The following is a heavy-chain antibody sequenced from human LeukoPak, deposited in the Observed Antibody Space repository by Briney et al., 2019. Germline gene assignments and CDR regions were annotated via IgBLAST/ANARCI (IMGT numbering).Heavy chain of an antibody. J-gene: IGHJ6*02. D-gene: IGHD3-10*01. CDR2: IWYDRSNK. CDR3: ARGTYGSGSYYSGYYYYGMDV. CDR1: GFTFSSYG. Sequence: GRSLRLSCAASGFTFSSYGMHWVRQAPGKGLEWVAVIWYDRSNKYYADSVKGRFTISRDNSKNTLYLQMNSLRAEDTAVYYCARGTYGSGSYYSGYYYYGMDVWGQGTTVTVSS. V-gene: IGHV3-33*01.